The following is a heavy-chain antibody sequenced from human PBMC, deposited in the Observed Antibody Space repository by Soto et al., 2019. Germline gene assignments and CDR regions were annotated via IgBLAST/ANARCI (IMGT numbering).Heavy chain of an antibody. V-gene: IGHV4-4*07. D-gene: IGHD3-3*01. CDR3: ARGGQDFWSGPFVY. CDR1: RDSISNYF. CDR2: IDNSGST. Sequence: SETLSLTCTVSRDSISNYFCNWIRQPAGKGLEWIGRIDNSGSTNYNPSLKSRITMSADTSRNQFSLKLNSVTAADTAVYYCARGGQDFWSGPFVYWGQGALVTVSS. J-gene: IGHJ4*02.